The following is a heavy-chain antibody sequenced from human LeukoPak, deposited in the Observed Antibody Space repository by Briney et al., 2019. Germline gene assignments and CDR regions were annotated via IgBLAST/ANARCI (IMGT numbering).Heavy chain of an antibody. CDR1: GFTFSSYG. CDR2: IRYDGSNK. V-gene: IGHV3-30*02. D-gene: IGHD3-10*01. Sequence: GGSLRLSCAASGFTFSSYGMHWVRRAPGKGLEWVAFIRYDGSNKYYADSVKGRFTISRDNSKNTLYLQMNSLRAEDTAVYYCARGSRYGLNWFDPWGQGTLVTVSS. J-gene: IGHJ5*02. CDR3: ARGSRYGLNWFDP.